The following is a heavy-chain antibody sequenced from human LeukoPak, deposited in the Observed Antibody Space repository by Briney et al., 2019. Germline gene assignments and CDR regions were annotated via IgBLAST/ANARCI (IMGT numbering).Heavy chain of an antibody. CDR3: ARPYYYDSSGYRNWYFDL. CDR1: GGTFSSYA. V-gene: IGHV1-69*01. J-gene: IGHJ2*01. CDR2: IIPIFGTA. D-gene: IGHD3-22*01. Sequence: SVKVSCKASGGTFSSYAISWVRQAPGQGLEWMGGIIPIFGTANYAQKFQGRVTITADESTSTAYMELSSLRSEDTAVYYCARPYYYDSSGYRNWYFDLWGRGTLVTVSS.